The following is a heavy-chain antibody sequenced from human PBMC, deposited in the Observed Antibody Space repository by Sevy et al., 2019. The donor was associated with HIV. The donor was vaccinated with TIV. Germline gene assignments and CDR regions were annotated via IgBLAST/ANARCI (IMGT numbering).Heavy chain of an antibody. D-gene: IGHD3-10*01. CDR1: GFTFNYHF. V-gene: IGHV3-21*01. J-gene: IGHJ4*02. CDR2: ISSASSYI. CDR3: ARGDYYGSLYYFDY. Sequence: GGSLRLSCAASGFTFNYHFMNWVRQVPEKGLEWVSYISSASSYINYSDSVKGRFTISRDNAKNLVFLEMNNLRPEDTAVYFCARGDYYGSLYYFDYWGQGTLATVSS.